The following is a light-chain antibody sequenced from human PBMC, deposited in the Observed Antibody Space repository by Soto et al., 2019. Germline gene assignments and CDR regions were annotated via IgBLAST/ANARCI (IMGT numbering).Light chain of an antibody. J-gene: IGKJ1*01. CDR2: DAS. CDR1: QSISSS. V-gene: IGKV3D-15*01. CDR3: HQYNNWPPWT. Sequence: VITPAPATLSVSPGERATLSCRASQSISSSLAWYQQKPGQAPRLLIYDASNRATGIPARFSGSGSGTEFTLTISSLQSEDYAVYYCHQYNNWPPWTFGQGTKV.